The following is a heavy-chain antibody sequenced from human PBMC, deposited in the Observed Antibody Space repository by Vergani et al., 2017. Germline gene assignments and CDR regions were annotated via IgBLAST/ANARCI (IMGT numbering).Heavy chain of an antibody. CDR3: TRGGYYYVSGSYYNAN. D-gene: IGHD3-10*01. CDR2: IRSKANSYAT. J-gene: IGHJ4*02. CDR1: GFTFSGSA. V-gene: IGHV3-73*01. Sequence: EVQLVESGGGLVQPGGSLKLSCAASGFTFSGSAMHWVRQASGKGLEWVGRIRSKANSYATAYAASGKGRFTISRDDSKNTAYLQMNSLKTEDTSVYYCTRGGYYYVSGSYYNANWGQGTLVTVSS.